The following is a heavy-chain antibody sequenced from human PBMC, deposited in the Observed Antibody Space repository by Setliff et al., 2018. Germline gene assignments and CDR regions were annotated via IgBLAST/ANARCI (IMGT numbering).Heavy chain of an antibody. V-gene: IGHV1-18*01. CDR3: VRGQGPNVVVAIPFDW. CDR1: GYTFTTYA. D-gene: IGHD3-22*01. Sequence: ASVKVSCKASGYTFTTYAMGWMRQAPGQRLEWMGWISPYFGEVDYAQNLQGRITMTTDTSTKTAYLEMRGLTFDDTAVYYCVRGQGPNVVVAIPFDWWGQGTLVTVSS. J-gene: IGHJ4*02. CDR2: ISPYFGEV.